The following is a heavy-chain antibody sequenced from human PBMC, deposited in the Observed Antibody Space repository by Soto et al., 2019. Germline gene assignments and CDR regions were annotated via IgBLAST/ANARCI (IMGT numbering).Heavy chain of an antibody. CDR2: ISAYNGNT. CDR3: ARDSDWPGEESTRPFDY. CDR1: GYTFTSYG. Sequence: QVQLVQSGAEVKKPGASVKVSCKASGYTFTSYGISWVRQAPGQGLEWMGWISAYNGNTNYAQKLQGRVTMTTDTSTSTAYMELRSLISDDTAVYYCARDSDWPGEESTRPFDYWGQGTLVTVSS. J-gene: IGHJ4*02. V-gene: IGHV1-18*04. D-gene: IGHD2-21*01.